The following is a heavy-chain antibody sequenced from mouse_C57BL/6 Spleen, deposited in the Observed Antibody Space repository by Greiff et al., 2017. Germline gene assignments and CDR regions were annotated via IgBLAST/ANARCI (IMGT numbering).Heavy chain of an antibody. J-gene: IGHJ2*01. CDR2: INPSNGGT. V-gene: IGHV1-53*01. CDR1: GYTFTSYC. D-gene: IGHD4-1*01. Sequence: QVQLQQPGTELVKPGASVKLSCKASGYTFTSYCMHWVKQRPGQGLEWIGNINPSNGGTNYNEKFKSKATLTVDKSSSTAYMQLSSLTSEDSAVYYCARSPNWVLYFDYWGQGTTRTVSS. CDR3: ARSPNWVLYFDY.